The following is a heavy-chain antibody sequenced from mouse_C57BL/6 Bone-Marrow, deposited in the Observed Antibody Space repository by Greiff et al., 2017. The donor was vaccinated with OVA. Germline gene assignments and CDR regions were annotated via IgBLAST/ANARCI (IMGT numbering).Heavy chain of an antibody. CDR2: IDPENGDT. Sequence: DVKLQESGAELVRPGASVKLSCTASGFNIKDDYMHWVKQRPEQGLEWIGWIDPENGDTEYASKFQGKATITADTSSNTAYLQLSSLTSEDTAVYYCTKTAQALDYWGQGTTLTVSS. J-gene: IGHJ2*01. CDR3: TKTAQALDY. V-gene: IGHV14-4*01. D-gene: IGHD3-2*02. CDR1: GFNIKDDY.